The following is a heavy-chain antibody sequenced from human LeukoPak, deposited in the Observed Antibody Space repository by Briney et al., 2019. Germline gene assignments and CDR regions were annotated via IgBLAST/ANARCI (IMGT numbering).Heavy chain of an antibody. CDR1: GFAFNTYW. Sequence: PGGSLRLSCAASGFAFNTYWMHWVRQTPGKGLVWVSRINSDGDSTTYADPVKGRFTISRDNAKNTLFLQMSSLRAEDTALYYCARGGWFGELLFDYWGQGTLVTVSS. V-gene: IGHV3-74*01. J-gene: IGHJ4*02. CDR3: ARGGWFGELLFDY. CDR2: INSDGDST. D-gene: IGHD3-10*01.